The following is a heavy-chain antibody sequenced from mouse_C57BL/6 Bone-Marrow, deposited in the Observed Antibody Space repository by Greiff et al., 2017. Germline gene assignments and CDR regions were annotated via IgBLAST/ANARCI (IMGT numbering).Heavy chain of an antibody. Sequence: EVKVEESGPGLVKPSQSLSLTCSVTGYSITSGYYWNWIRQFPGNKLEWMGYISYDGSNNYNPSLKNRISITRDTSKNQFFLKLNSVTTEDTATYYCASNWGSFDYWGQGTTLTVSS. J-gene: IGHJ2*01. CDR2: ISYDGSN. V-gene: IGHV3-6*01. CDR1: GYSITSGYY. D-gene: IGHD4-1*01. CDR3: ASNWGSFDY.